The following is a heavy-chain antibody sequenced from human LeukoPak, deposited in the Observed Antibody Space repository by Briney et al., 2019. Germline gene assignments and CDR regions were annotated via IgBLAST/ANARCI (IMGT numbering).Heavy chain of an antibody. D-gene: IGHD3-9*01. CDR2: MYYSGST. J-gene: IGHJ6*02. Sequence: SETLSLTCTVSGGSISSHYWSWIRQPPGKGLEWIGYMYYSGSTNYNPSLKSRVTISVDTSKNQFSLKLSSVTAADTAVYYCAREGGYDILTGYPLGMDLWGQGTTVTVSS. CDR1: GGSISSHY. V-gene: IGHV4-59*11. CDR3: AREGGYDILTGYPLGMDL.